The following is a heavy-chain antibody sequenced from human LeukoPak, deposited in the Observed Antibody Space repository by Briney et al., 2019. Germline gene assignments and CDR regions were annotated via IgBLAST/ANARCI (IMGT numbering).Heavy chain of an antibody. D-gene: IGHD6-6*01. J-gene: IGHJ4*02. CDR1: GDSVSSNSAA. Sequence: SQTLSLTCAISGDSVSSNSAAWNWIRQSPSRGLEWLGRTHYRSKWYNDYAVSVKSRITINPDTSKNQFSLQLNSVTPEDTAVYYCARDQEEYSSSSSVFDYWGQGTLVTVSS. CDR3: ARDQEEYSSSSSVFDY. CDR2: THYRSKWYN. V-gene: IGHV6-1*01.